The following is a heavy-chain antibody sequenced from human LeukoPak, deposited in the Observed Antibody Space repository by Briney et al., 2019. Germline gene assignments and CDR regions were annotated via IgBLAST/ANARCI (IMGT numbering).Heavy chain of an antibody. CDR2: IYSAGNT. D-gene: IGHD4-17*01. Sequence: GGSLRLSCAASGFTVSSIYMSWVRQAPGKGLEWVSVIYSAGNTYCADSVKGRFTISRDYSKNMLYLQMNSLRADDTAVYYCASGGYGDYVLNYWGQGTLVTVSS. CDR1: GFTVSSIY. V-gene: IGHV3-53*01. J-gene: IGHJ4*02. CDR3: ASGGYGDYVLNY.